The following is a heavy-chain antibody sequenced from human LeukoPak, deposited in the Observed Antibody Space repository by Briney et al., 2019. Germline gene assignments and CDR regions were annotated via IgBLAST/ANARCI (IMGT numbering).Heavy chain of an antibody. V-gene: IGHV3-20*01. D-gene: IGHD6-19*01. CDR1: GFTFSSYS. CDR3: ATSSGSNGGDFDY. J-gene: IGHJ4*02. Sequence: PGGSLRLSCAASGFTFSSYSINWVRQAPGKGLEWVSGINWNGGSTGYADSVKGRFTISRDNAKNSLYLQMNSLRAEDTALYHCATSSGSNGGDFDYWGQGTLVTVSS. CDR2: INWNGGST.